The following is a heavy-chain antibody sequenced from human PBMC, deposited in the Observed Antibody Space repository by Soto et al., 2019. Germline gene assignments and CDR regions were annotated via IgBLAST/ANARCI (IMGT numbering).Heavy chain of an antibody. CDR1: GGSFSGYY. D-gene: IGHD2-15*01. Sequence: QVQLQQWGAGLLKPSETLSLTCAVYGGSFSGYYWSWIRQPPGKGLEGIGEINHSGSTNYNPSLKSRVTISVDTSKNQFSLKLSSVTAADTAVYYCARAPALDIVVVVALYGYYFDYWGQGTLVTVSS. J-gene: IGHJ4*02. V-gene: IGHV4-34*01. CDR2: INHSGST. CDR3: ARAPALDIVVVVALYGYYFDY.